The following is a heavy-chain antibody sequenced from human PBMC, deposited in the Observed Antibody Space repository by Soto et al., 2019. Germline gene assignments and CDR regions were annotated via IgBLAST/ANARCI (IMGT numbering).Heavy chain of an antibody. CDR3: ARGRGRYSSGWSWFDP. CDR1: GGTIRSPDW. CDR2: IFQSGST. J-gene: IGHJ5*02. Sequence: SETLSLTCGVSGGTIRSPDWWTWVRQPPGKGLEWIGEIFQSGSTNYTPSLESRVTISVDKSKDQFSLTLTSVTAADTAVYFCARGRGRYSSGWSWFDPWGQGILVTVSS. V-gene: IGHV4-4*02. D-gene: IGHD6-19*01.